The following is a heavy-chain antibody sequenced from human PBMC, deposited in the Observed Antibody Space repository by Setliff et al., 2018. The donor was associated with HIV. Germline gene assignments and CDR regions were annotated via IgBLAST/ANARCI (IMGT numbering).Heavy chain of an antibody. J-gene: IGHJ5*02. Sequence: ASVKVSCKASGYSFTNYAISWVRQAPGQGLEWMGWISAYNGNTLYAQKFQSRVTMTTDTYTSTAYMDLRSLRYDDTAVYYCAKCSEMLGTPATSSGYYCGWFDPWGQGTLVTVSS. CDR3: AKCSEMLGTPATSSGYYCGWFDP. V-gene: IGHV1-18*01. D-gene: IGHD3-22*01. CDR2: ISAYNGNT. CDR1: GYSFTNYA.